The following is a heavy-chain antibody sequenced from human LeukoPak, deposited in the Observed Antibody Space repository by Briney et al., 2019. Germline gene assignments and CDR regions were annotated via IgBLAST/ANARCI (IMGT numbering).Heavy chain of an antibody. CDR1: GFTFSSYS. D-gene: IGHD3-22*01. CDR3: ARDRGYYYDSSGYYD. J-gene: IGHJ4*02. V-gene: IGHV3-21*01. Sequence: GGSLRLSCAASGFTFSSYSMNWVRQAPGKGLEWVSSISSSSSYIYYADSVKGRFTISRDNAKNSLYLQMNSLRAEDTAVYYCARDRGYYYDSSGYYDWGQGTLVTVPS. CDR2: ISSSSSYI.